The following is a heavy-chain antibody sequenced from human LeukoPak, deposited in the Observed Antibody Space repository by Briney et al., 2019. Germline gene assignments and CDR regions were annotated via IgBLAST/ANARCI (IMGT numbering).Heavy chain of an antibody. CDR2: INPNSGAT. J-gene: IGHJ4*02. D-gene: IGHD1-1*01. CDR3: ARLNGNYFDY. V-gene: IGHV1-2*02. CDR1: GYTFTGNH. Sequence: GASVKVSCKASGYTFTGNHMHWVRQAPGQGLEWMAWINPNSGATDYAQKFQGRVTMTRDTSTNTVYMALSRLRSDDTAVYYCARLNGNYFDYWGQGTLVTVSS.